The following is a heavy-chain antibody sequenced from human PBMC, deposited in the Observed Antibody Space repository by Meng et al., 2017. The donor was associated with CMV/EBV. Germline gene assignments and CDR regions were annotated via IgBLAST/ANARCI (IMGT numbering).Heavy chain of an antibody. CDR2: INPNSGGT. V-gene: IGHV1-2*02. D-gene: IGHD6-19*01. Sequence: QVQLVQSGAWEKKPWASVKVSLKASGYTFPGYYMHWVRQAPGQGLEWMGWINPNSGGTNYAQKFQGRVTMTRDTSISTAYMELSRLRSDDTAVYYCARDRVAVAGNHWFDPWGQGTLVTVSS. CDR3: ARDRVAVAGNHWFDP. CDR1: GYTFPGYY. J-gene: IGHJ5*02.